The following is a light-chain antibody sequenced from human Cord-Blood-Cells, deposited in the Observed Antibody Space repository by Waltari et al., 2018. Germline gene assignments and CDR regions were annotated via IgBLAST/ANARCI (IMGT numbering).Light chain of an antibody. V-gene: IGKV3D-15*01. Sequence: EIVMKQSPATLSVSPGERATLSCRASQSVSSNLAGYQQKPGQAPRLLVYGASTRATGIPARFSGSGSGTEFTLTISSLQSEDFAVYYCQQYNNWPPGDTLTFGGGTKVEIK. J-gene: IGKJ4*01. CDR1: QSVSSN. CDR2: GAS. CDR3: QQYNNWPPGDTLT.